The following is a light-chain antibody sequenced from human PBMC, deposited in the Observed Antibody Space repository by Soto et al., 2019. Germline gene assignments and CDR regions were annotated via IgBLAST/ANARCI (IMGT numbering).Light chain of an antibody. Sequence: EIVLTQSPGTLSLSPGERVTLSCRASQSVPANYLAWYQQKPGQAPRLLIYAASNRATGIPDRFSGSGSGTDFTLIVSRLEPEDFAVYYCLQYGTPWWTFGQGARVEIK. V-gene: IGKV3-20*01. CDR2: AAS. J-gene: IGKJ1*01. CDR1: QSVPANY. CDR3: LQYGTPWWT.